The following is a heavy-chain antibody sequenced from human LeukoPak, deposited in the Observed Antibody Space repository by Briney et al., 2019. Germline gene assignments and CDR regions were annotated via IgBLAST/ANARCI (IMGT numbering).Heavy chain of an antibody. V-gene: IGHV3-33*01. CDR2: IWYDGSNK. CDR3: SREYDRSGY. D-gene: IGHD3-22*01. CDR1: GFTFSSYG. Sequence: PGGSLRLSCAASGFTFSSYGMHWVRQAPGKGLEWVAVIWYDGSNKYYADSVKGRFTISRDNSKNTLYIQMNSLTAEDTAVYYCSREYDRSGYWGQGTLVTVSS. J-gene: IGHJ4*02.